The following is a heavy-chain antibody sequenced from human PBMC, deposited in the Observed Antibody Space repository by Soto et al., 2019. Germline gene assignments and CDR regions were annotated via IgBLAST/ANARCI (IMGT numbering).Heavy chain of an antibody. CDR3: ARGLLRWGGRYYYYYGMDV. Sequence: SETLSLTCAVYGGSFSGYYWSWIRQPPGKGLEWIGEINHSGSTSYNPSLKSRVTISVDTSKNQFSLKLSSVTAADTAVYYCARGLLRWGGRYYYYYGMDVWGQGTTVTVSS. CDR2: INHSGST. V-gene: IGHV4-34*01. CDR1: GGSFSGYY. J-gene: IGHJ6*02. D-gene: IGHD3-16*01.